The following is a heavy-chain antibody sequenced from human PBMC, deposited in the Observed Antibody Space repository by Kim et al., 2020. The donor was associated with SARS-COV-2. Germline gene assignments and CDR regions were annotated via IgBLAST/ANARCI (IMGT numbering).Heavy chain of an antibody. J-gene: IGHJ4*02. CDR3: ARDRQRAGTGVDY. D-gene: IGHD6-19*01. Sequence: YALSGKRRITINPDPSTNQFSLQLNSVTPEDTAVYYCARDRQRAGTGVDYWGQGTLVTVSS. V-gene: IGHV6-1*01.